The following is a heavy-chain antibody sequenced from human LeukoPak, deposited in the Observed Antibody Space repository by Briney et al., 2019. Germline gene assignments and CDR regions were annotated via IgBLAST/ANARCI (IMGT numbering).Heavy chain of an antibody. CDR2: ISSNGGST. J-gene: IGHJ4*02. CDR3: AIAYSSSWYYFDY. V-gene: IGHV3-64*01. Sequence: GGSLRLSCAASGFTFSSYAMHWVRQAPGKGLEYVSAISSNGGSTYYANSVKGRFTISRDNSKNTLYLQMGSLRAEDMAVHYCAIAYSSSWYYFDYWGQGTLVTVSS. D-gene: IGHD6-13*01. CDR1: GFTFSSYA.